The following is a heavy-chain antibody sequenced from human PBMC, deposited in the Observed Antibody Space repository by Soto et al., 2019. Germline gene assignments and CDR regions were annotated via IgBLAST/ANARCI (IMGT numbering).Heavy chain of an antibody. CDR3: AKDPLQLVSGLFDP. CDR2: ITGDGLTT. J-gene: IGHJ5*02. Sequence: GGSLRLSCAASGFTFSSYAMSWVRQAPGKGLDWVSTITGDGLTTYDADSVKGRFTIARDNSKSTLYLQLNSPRVDDTAVYYCAKDPLQLVSGLFDPWGQGTLVTVSS. V-gene: IGHV3-23*01. CDR1: GFTFSSYA. D-gene: IGHD3-10*01.